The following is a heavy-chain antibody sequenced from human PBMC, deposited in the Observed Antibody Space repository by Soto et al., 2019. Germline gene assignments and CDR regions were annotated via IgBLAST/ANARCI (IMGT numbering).Heavy chain of an antibody. CDR3: AKVRDDILTGYLFDY. CDR2: INNDGSST. J-gene: IGHJ4*02. V-gene: IGHV3-74*03. CDR1: GFTFSSCW. D-gene: IGHD3-9*01. Sequence: GGSLRLSCAASGFTFSSCWMHWVRQAPGKGLVWVSQINNDGSSTTYADSVKGRFTISRDNSKNTLYLQMNSLRAEDTAVYYCAKVRDDILTGYLFDYWGQGTLVTVSS.